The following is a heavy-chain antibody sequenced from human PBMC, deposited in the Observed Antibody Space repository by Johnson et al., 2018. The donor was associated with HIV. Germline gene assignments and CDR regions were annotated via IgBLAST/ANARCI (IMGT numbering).Heavy chain of an antibody. J-gene: IGHJ3*02. CDR1: GFTFSSYA. CDR3: ARDRWSTIMGAFDI. V-gene: IGHV3-30-3*01. D-gene: IGHD5/OR15-5a*01. CDR2: ISYDGSNK. Sequence: VQLVESGGGLVQPGGSLRLSCAASGFTFSSYAMHWVRQAPGKGLEWVAVISYDGSNKYYADSVKGRFTISRDNTKDTLSLQMNSLRVEDTAVYYCARDRWSTIMGAFDIWGQGTMVTVSS.